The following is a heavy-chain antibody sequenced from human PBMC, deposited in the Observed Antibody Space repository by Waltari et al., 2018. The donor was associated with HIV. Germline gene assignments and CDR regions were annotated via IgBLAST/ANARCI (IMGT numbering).Heavy chain of an antibody. CDR1: GFTFSSYW. CDR2: INNDGST. D-gene: IGHD1-7*01. V-gene: IGHV3-74*01. J-gene: IGHJ4*02. Sequence: EVQLVESGGGLVQPGGSLRLSCAASGFTFSSYWMHWVRQAPGKGLVWVSRINNDGSTSYADDVKGRFTISRDNAKNTLYLQMNSLRAEDTAVYYCARDPFTNYRAFDYWGQGTLVTVSS. CDR3: ARDPFTNYRAFDY.